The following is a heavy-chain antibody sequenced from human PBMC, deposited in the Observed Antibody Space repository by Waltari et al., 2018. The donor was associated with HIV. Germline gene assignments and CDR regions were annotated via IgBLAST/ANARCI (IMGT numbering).Heavy chain of an antibody. CDR1: GGSISSDNAS. CDR3: ARPARDIGGGSNFDS. Sequence: QLQLQESGPGLVKASETLSLTCTVSGGSISSDNASWAWLRQPPGKGLEWIGNIFYPGGTYYNPSLKSRLTMSVDTSKNQFSLKLSSVTAADTALYYCARPARDIGGGSNFDSWGQGTLVTVSS. CDR2: IFYPGGT. D-gene: IGHD2-15*01. V-gene: IGHV4-39*01. J-gene: IGHJ4*02.